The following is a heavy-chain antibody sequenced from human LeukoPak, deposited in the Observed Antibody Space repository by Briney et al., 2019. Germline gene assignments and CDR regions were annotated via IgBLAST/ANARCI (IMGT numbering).Heavy chain of an antibody. CDR2: IYSGGST. J-gene: IGHJ4*02. CDR3: ARVPRNWEYYFDY. D-gene: IGHD1-1*01. Sequence: GGSLRLSCAASGFTVSSNYMSWVRQAPGKGLEWVSVIYSGGSTYYADSVKGRFTISRDNSKNTLYLQMNSLRAEDTAVYYCARVPRNWEYYFDYWGQGTLVTVSS. V-gene: IGHV3-53*01. CDR1: GFTVSSNY.